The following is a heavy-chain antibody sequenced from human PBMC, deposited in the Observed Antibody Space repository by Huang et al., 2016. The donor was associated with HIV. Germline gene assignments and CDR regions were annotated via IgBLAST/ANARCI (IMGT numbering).Heavy chain of an antibody. Sequence: QVQLVQSRAEVKKPGASVKVSCKVSEYTLTELSIHWVRQPPGKGLEWMGGFYPEIGETISAQKFQGRVTMTEDTSTETAFMELSGLRPEDTAGYYCATGFDVFFDFWGQGTLVTVSS. CDR2: FYPEIGET. J-gene: IGHJ4*02. D-gene: IGHD3-9*01. CDR3: ATGFDVFFDF. V-gene: IGHV1-24*01. CDR1: EYTLTELS.